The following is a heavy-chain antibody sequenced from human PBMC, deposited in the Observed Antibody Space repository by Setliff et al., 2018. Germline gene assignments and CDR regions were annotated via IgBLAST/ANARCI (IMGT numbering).Heavy chain of an antibody. CDR3: ARDPYGDYSPSDY. CDR2: ISSTITST. J-gene: IGHJ4*02. V-gene: IGHV3-23*01. CDR1: GFTFSSSA. Sequence: GSLRLSCAASGFTFSSSAMAWVRQAPGKGLEWVSAISSTITSTYYADSVKGRFTISRDNSRNTLYLQMNSLRAEDTALYYCARDPYGDYSPSDYWGQGTLVTVSS. D-gene: IGHD4-17*01.